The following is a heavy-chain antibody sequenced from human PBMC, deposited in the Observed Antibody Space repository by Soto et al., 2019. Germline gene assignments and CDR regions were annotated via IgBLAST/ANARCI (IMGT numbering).Heavy chain of an antibody. D-gene: IGHD3-10*01. CDR1: GFTFISCG. CDR2: ISYDGSNK. V-gene: IGHV3-30*18. Sequence: GGSLRLSCAASGFTFISCGIHWVRQAPGKGLEWVALISYDGSNKYYADSVKGRFTISRDDSKNTLYLQMSSLRVEDTAVYYCAKDFESPPTRWVGEYYYYHYGMDVWGQGTTVTVSS. CDR3: AKDFESPPTRWVGEYYYYHYGMDV. J-gene: IGHJ6*02.